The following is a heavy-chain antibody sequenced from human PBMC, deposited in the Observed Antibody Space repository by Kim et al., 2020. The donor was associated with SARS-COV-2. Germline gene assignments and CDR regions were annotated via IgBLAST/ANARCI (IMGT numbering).Heavy chain of an antibody. V-gene: IGHV3-23*01. J-gene: IGHJ4*02. Sequence: ARFTISRNNSTNTLYLQMNSLRAEDTAVYYCANVLARYCSSTSCPTHFDYWGQGTLVTVSS. D-gene: IGHD2-2*01. CDR3: ANVLARYCSSTSCPTHFDY.